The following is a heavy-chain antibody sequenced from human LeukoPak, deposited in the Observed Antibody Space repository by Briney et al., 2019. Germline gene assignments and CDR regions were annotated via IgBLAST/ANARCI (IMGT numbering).Heavy chain of an antibody. J-gene: IGHJ4*03. D-gene: IGHD3-22*01. CDR1: GYTFTSYD. Sequence: ASVKVSCKASGYTFTSYDINWVRQATGQGLEWMGWMNPNSGNTGYAQKFQGRVTITRNTSISTAYMELSSLRSEDTAVYYCARGGYYYDSSGYFFDYWGKGTTVTISS. CDR3: ARGGYYYDSSGYFFDY. V-gene: IGHV1-8*03. CDR2: MNPNSGNT.